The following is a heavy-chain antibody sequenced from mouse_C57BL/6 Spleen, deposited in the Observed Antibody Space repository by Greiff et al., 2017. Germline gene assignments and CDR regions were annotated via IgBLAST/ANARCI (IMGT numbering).Heavy chain of an antibody. Sequence: EVKLVESGGGLVKPGGSLKLSCAASGFTFSDYGMHWVRQAPEKGLEWVAYISSGSSTIYYADTVKGRFTISRDNAKNTLFLQMTSLRSEDTAMYYCARRYLLGGAMDYWGQGTSVTVSS. V-gene: IGHV5-17*01. CDR2: ISSGSSTI. CDR1: GFTFSDYG. J-gene: IGHJ4*01. CDR3: ARRYLLGGAMDY. D-gene: IGHD2-1*01.